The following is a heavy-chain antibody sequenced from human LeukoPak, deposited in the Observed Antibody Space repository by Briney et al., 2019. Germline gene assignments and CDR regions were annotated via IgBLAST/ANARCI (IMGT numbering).Heavy chain of an antibody. CDR3: ARIISDWFDP. CDR1: GRSISSYY. Sequence: SETLSLTCTVAGRSISSYYWSWIRQPPGKGLEWIGYIYYSGSTNYNPSLKSRVTISVDTSKNQFSLKLSSVTAADTAVYYCARIISDWFDPWGQGTLVTVSS. CDR2: IYYSGST. V-gene: IGHV4-59*01. J-gene: IGHJ5*02.